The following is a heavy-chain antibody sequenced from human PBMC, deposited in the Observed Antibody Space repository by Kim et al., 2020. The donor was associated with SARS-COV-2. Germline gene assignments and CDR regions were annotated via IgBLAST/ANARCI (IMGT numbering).Heavy chain of an antibody. CDR2: INHSGST. J-gene: IGHJ4*02. D-gene: IGHD6-19*01. CDR3: ARRLRLSAVAGGFDY. Sequence: SETLSLTCAVYGGSFSGYYWSWIRQPPGKGLEWIGEINHSGSTNYNPSLKSRVTISVDTSKNQFSLKLSSVTAADTAVYYCARRLRLSAVAGGFDYWGQGTLVTVSS. V-gene: IGHV4-34*01. CDR1: GGSFSGYY.